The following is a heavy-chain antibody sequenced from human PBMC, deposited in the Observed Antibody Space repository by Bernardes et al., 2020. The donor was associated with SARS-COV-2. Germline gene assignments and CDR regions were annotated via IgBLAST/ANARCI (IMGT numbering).Heavy chain of an antibody. CDR3: ARDLGSGVVIILGYYYYGMDV. V-gene: IGHV1-18*01. CDR1: GYTFTSYV. J-gene: IGHJ6*02. CDR2: ISAYNGNT. D-gene: IGHD3-3*01. Sequence: ASVKVSCKASGYTFTSYVIIWVRQAPGQGLEWMGWISAYNGNTNYAQKLQGRVTMTTDTSTSTAYMELRSLRSDDTAVYYCARDLGSGVVIILGYYYYGMDVWGQGTTVTVSS.